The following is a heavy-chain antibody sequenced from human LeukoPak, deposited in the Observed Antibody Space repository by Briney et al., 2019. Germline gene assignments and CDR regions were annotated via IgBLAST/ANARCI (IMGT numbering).Heavy chain of an antibody. CDR3: SRESGPYCALGH. CDR2: ISLRSRT. CDR1: GGSITTTNF. D-gene: IGHD1-26*01. Sequence: PSETLSLTCAVSGGSITTTNFCSCVLQPPGGGLEWIGEISLRSRTQYNPSLKSRVNISIDESNNHLYLRLPSVTTADTTVYYFSRESGPYCALGHWGQGTLVAVTS. V-gene: IGHV4-4*02. J-gene: IGHJ4*02.